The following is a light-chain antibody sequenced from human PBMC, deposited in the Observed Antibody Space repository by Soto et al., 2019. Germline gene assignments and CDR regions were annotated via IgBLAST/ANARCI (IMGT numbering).Light chain of an antibody. Sequence: EIVMTQSPATLSVSPGERATLSCRASQSVSSNLAWYQQKPGQAPRLLIYGASTRATGIPARFSVSGSGTAFTRTISRLQYEDFAVYYCQQYNNWPPLTFGGGNKVEIK. J-gene: IGKJ4*01. V-gene: IGKV3-15*01. CDR1: QSVSSN. CDR3: QQYNNWPPLT. CDR2: GAS.